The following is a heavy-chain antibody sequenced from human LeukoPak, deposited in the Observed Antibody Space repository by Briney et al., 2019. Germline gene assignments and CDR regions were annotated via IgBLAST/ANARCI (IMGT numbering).Heavy chain of an antibody. Sequence: ASVRVSRKVSRYTLTELSMQWVRQTPGKRLEWMGGFDTENGETMCAQKLQGRVTMTQDTSSDTTYMELSRLRSDDTAVYYCAIMHSSGWFSSWGEGTLVTVSS. J-gene: IGHJ4*02. D-gene: IGHD3-22*01. CDR2: FDTENGET. CDR1: RYTLTELS. V-gene: IGHV1-24*01. CDR3: AIMHSSGWFSS.